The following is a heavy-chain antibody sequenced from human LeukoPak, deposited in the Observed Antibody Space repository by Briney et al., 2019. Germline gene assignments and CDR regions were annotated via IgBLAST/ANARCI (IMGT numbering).Heavy chain of an antibody. Sequence: GGSLRLSCAASGFTFSSSAMSWVRQAPGKGLEWVSSISGGGSGGSTYYADSVKGRLTISRDNSKNTLYLQMNSLRAEDTAVYYCATYRQVLLPFESWGQGTLVTVSS. J-gene: IGHJ4*02. CDR2: ISGGGSGGST. V-gene: IGHV3-23*01. CDR1: GFTFSSSA. CDR3: ATYRQVLLPFES. D-gene: IGHD2-8*02.